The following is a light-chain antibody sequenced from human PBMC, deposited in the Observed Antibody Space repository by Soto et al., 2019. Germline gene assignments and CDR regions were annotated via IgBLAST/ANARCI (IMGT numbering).Light chain of an antibody. Sequence: QTVVTQEPSFSVSPGGTVTLTCGLSSGSVSASYYPSWYQQTPGQAPRTLIYTTNTRSSGVPDRFSGSKSGNTASLTISGLQAEDEADYYCSSYRSGGTFVFGSGTKLTVL. J-gene: IGLJ1*01. V-gene: IGLV8-61*01. CDR3: SSYRSGGTFV. CDR2: TTN. CDR1: SGSVSASYY.